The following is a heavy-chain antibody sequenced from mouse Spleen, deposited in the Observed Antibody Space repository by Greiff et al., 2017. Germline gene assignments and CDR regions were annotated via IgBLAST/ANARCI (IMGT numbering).Heavy chain of an antibody. D-gene: IGHD1-1*01. V-gene: IGHV2-2*01. Sequence: VQVVESGPGLVQPSQSLSITCTVSGFSLTSYGVHWVRQSPGKGLEWLGVIWSGGSTDYNAAFISRLSISKDNSKSQVFFKMNSLQADDTAIYYCARIYYYGSSFYAMDYWGQGTSVTVSS. CDR2: IWSGGST. CDR1: GFSLTSYG. CDR3: ARIYYYGSSFYAMDY. J-gene: IGHJ4*01.